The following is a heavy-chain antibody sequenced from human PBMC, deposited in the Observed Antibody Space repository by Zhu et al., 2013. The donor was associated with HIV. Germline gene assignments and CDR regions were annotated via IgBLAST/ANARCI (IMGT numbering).Heavy chain of an antibody. D-gene: IGHD6-13*01. V-gene: IGHV1-69*01. CDR2: IIPIFGTA. CDR3: ARGPGLEQQLVIVGGPFDY. Sequence: QVQLVQSGAEVEKPGSSVKVSCKASGGTFSSYAISWVRQAPGQGLEWMGGIIPIFGTANYAQKFQGRVTITADESTSTAYMELSSLRSEDTAVYYCARGPGLEQQLVIVGGPFDYWGQGTLVTVSS. J-gene: IGHJ4*02. CDR1: GGTFSSYA.